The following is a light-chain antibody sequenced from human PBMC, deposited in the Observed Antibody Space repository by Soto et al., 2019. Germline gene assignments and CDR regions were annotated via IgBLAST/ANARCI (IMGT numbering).Light chain of an antibody. CDR2: DAS. J-gene: IGKJ1*01. CDR3: QQYSTYSWT. CDR1: QGISRY. V-gene: IGKV1-5*01. Sequence: DIQMTHSPSPLSASVGGRVSMARRASQGISRYLAWYQQKPGKAPKLLIYDASSLESGVPSRFSGSGSGTEFTLTISSLQPDDFATYYCQQYSTYSWTFGEGSKVDIK.